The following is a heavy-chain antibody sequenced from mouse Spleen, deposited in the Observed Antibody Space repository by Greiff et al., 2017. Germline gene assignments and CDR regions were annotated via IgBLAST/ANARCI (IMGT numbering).Heavy chain of an antibody. J-gene: IGHJ2*01. CDR1: GFTFSSYT. Sequence: EVQLVESGGGLVKPGGSLKLSCAASGFTFSSYTMSWVRQTPAKRLEWVATISSGGGNTYYPDSVKGRFTISRDNARNTLYLQMSSLRSEDTAMYYCARHHYRYDPYFDYWGQGTTLTVSS. CDR2: ISSGGGNT. CDR3: ARHHYRYDPYFDY. V-gene: IGHV5-9*04. D-gene: IGHD2-14*01.